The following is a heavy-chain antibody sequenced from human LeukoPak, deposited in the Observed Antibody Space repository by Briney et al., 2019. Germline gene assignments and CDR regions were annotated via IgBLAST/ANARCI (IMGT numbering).Heavy chain of an antibody. CDR2: IRYDGSNK. CDR1: GFTFSSYG. J-gene: IGHJ5*02. V-gene: IGHV3-30*02. CDR3: ARGKGLTIFGVVSWFDP. Sequence: PGGSLRLSCAASGFTFSSYGMHWVRQAPGKGLEWVAFIRYDGSNKYYADSVKGRFTISRDNAKNSLFLQMSSLRAEDTAVYYCARGKGLTIFGVVSWFDPWGQGTLVTVSS. D-gene: IGHD3-3*01.